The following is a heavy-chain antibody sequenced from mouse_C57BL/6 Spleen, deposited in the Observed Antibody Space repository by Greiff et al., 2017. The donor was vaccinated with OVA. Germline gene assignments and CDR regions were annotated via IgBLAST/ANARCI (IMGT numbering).Heavy chain of an antibody. Sequence: QVQLQQSGAELVRPGTSVKMSCKASGYTFTNYWIGWAKQRPGHGLEWIGDIYPGGGYTNYNEKLKGKATLTADKSSSTAYMQVSSLTSEDSAIYDCARRDYYGSSDWYFDVWGTGTTVTVSS. CDR1: GYTFTNYW. V-gene: IGHV1-63*01. J-gene: IGHJ1*03. CDR2: IYPGGGYT. D-gene: IGHD1-1*01. CDR3: ARRDYYGSSDWYFDV.